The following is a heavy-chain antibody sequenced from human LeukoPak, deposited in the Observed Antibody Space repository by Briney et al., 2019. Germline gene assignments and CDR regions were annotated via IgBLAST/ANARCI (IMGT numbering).Heavy chain of an antibody. CDR2: INHSGST. Sequence: PSETLSLTCTVSGGSISSYYWSWIRQPPGKGLEWIGEINHSGSTNYNPSLKSRVTISVDTSKNQFSLKLSSVTAADTAVYYCARGHGLLHNWFDPWGQGTLVTVSS. V-gene: IGHV4-34*01. CDR3: ARGHGLLHNWFDP. CDR1: GGSISSYY. D-gene: IGHD2-15*01. J-gene: IGHJ5*02.